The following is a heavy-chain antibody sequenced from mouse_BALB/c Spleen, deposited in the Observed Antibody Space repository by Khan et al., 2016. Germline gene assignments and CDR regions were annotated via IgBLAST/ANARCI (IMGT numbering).Heavy chain of an antibody. CDR1: GYSITSGYY. Sequence: LQESGPGLVKPSQSLSLTCSVTGYSITSGYYWHWIRQFPGNKLEWMGFISYDGSNNYNPSLKNRISITRDTSKNQFFLKLNSVTAEDTATYFCARGLPPDYWGQGTTLTVSS. J-gene: IGHJ2*01. CDR3: ARGLPPDY. CDR2: ISYDGSN. V-gene: IGHV3-6*02. D-gene: IGHD2-13*01.